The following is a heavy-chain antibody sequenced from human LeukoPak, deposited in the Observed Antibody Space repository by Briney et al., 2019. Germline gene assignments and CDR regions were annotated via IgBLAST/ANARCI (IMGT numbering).Heavy chain of an antibody. CDR3: ARGRGAATTVITATLDDY. CDR2: INPNSGGT. CDR1: GYTFTGHY. V-gene: IGHV1-2*02. D-gene: IGHD4-17*01. J-gene: IGHJ4*02. Sequence: ASVKVSCKTSGYTFTGHYIHWVRQAPGQGLEWMGWINPNSGGTKYAQKFQGRVTMTRDTSITTAYMELSRLTSDDTAVYYCARGRGAATTVITATLDDYWGQGTLVTVS.